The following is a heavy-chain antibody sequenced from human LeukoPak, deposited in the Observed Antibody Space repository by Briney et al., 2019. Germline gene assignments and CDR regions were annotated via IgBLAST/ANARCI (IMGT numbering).Heavy chain of an antibody. CDR2: INPSGGST. Sequence: ASVQISCKASGCTFTSYYMHWVRRAPGQGREWMGIINPSGGSTSYAQKFQGRVTMTRDTSTSTVYMELSSLRSEDTAVYYCARDPYNWNDGPYYFDYWGQGTLVTVSS. CDR1: GCTFTSYY. J-gene: IGHJ4*02. CDR3: ARDPYNWNDGPYYFDY. V-gene: IGHV1-46*01. D-gene: IGHD1-20*01.